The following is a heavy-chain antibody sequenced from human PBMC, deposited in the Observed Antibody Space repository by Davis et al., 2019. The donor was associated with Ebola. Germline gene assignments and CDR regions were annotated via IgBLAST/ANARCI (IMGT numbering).Heavy chain of an antibody. CDR1: GYTFTDYN. J-gene: IGHJ4*02. V-gene: IGHV1-2*06. D-gene: IGHD4-11*01. CDR3: ARGHNYAHEY. CDR2: VILKSGAT. Sequence: ASVKVSCKASGYTFTDYNIHWMXPXXXXXXXXXXLVILKSGATNYAQKFQGRVTMTRDTSISTVYMELSSLRYDDTADYYCARGHNYAHEYWGQGTLVTVSS.